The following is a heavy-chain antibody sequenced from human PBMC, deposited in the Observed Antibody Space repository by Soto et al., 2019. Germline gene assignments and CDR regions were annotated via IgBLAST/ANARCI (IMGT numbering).Heavy chain of an antibody. V-gene: IGHV3-9*01. J-gene: IGHJ4*02. CDR3: AKDLSIAVAGTYGFDY. CDR2: ISWNSGSI. CDR1: GFTFDDYA. Sequence: DVQLVESGGGLVQPGRSLRLSCAASGFTFDDYAMHWVRQAPGKGLEWVSGISWNSGSIGYADSVKGRFTISRDNAKNSLYLQMNSLRAEDTALYYCAKDLSIAVAGTYGFDYWGQGTLVTVSS. D-gene: IGHD6-19*01.